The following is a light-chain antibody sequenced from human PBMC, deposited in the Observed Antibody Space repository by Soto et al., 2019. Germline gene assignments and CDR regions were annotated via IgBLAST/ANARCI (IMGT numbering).Light chain of an antibody. CDR1: QSVNSNY. V-gene: IGKV3-20*01. Sequence: EIVLTQSPGTLSLPPGERATVSCRASQSVNSNYLAWYQQKPGQAPRLLIYGASSRATGIPDRFSGSGSGTDFTLTISRLEPEDFAVYFCQRYGGSPPTFGRGTKVDIK. CDR3: QRYGGSPPT. J-gene: IGKJ2*01. CDR2: GAS.